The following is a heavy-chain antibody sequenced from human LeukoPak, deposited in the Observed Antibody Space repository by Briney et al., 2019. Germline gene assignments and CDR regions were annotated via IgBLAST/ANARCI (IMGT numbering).Heavy chain of an antibody. Sequence: GGSLRLSCAASGVTLSSYSMNWVRQAPGKGLEWVSSISSSSGYVFYADSMKGRFTVSRDNSKNSLYLQMNTLRAEDTAVYYCARFPEGSNTWSIDFWGQGTLVSVSS. J-gene: IGHJ4*02. CDR1: GVTLSSYS. D-gene: IGHD2-15*01. V-gene: IGHV3-21*01. CDR2: ISSSSGYV. CDR3: ARFPEGSNTWSIDF.